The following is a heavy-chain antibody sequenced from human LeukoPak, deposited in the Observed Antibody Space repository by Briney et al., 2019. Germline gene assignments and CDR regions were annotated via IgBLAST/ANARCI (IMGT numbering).Heavy chain of an antibody. Sequence: SETLSLTCNVSGGSIRGYYWSWIRQPPGKGLEWIGYIYSSGSTNYNPSLKSRVTMSVDTSKNQFSLKVSSVTAADTAVYYCARGRVSSSTWYSTYYYYFYMDVWGKGTTVTVSS. V-gene: IGHV4-59*01. J-gene: IGHJ6*03. CDR3: ARGRVSSSTWYSTYYYYFYMDV. D-gene: IGHD1-1*01. CDR1: GGSIRGYY. CDR2: IYSSGST.